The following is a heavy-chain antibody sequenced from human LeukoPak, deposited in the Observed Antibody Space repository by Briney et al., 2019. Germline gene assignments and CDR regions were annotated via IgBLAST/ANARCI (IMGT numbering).Heavy chain of an antibody. CDR3: AKDRRSQWLVQDY. D-gene: IGHD6-19*01. CDR2: ISSSGGTI. J-gene: IGHJ4*02. CDR1: GFTFSGYE. V-gene: IGHV3-48*03. Sequence: GGSLRLSCAASGFTFSGYEMNWVRQAPGRGLEWISYISSSGGTIYNADSVKGRFTISRDNAKNSLYLQMNSLRAEDTAVYYCAKDRRSQWLVQDYWGQGTLVTVSS.